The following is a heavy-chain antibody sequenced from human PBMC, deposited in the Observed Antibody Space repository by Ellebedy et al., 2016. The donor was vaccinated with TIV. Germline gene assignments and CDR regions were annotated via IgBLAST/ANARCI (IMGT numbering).Heavy chain of an antibody. V-gene: IGHV1-46*01. Sequence: ASVKVSCXASGYTFTSYYMHWVRQAPGQGLEWMGIINPSGGSTSYAQKFQGRVTMTRDTSTSTVYMELSSLRSEDTAVYYCARDWDYYDSSGHLDYWGQGTLVTVSS. CDR3: ARDWDYYDSSGHLDY. D-gene: IGHD3-22*01. CDR1: GYTFTSYY. J-gene: IGHJ4*02. CDR2: INPSGGST.